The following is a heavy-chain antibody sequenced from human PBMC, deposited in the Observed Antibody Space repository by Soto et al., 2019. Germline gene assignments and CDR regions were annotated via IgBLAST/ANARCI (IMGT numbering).Heavy chain of an antibody. Sequence: QVELRESGPGLVKPSQTLCLTCTVSGGSISSGGYYWSWVRQHPGKGLEWIGYIYDSGSTYYNPSLKSRVTISIDTSKNQFSLKLTSVTAADTAVYYCASQATGWYPDYWGQGTLVTVSS. CDR3: ASQATGWYPDY. CDR1: GGSISSGGYY. D-gene: IGHD6-19*01. J-gene: IGHJ4*02. CDR2: IYDSGST. V-gene: IGHV4-31*03.